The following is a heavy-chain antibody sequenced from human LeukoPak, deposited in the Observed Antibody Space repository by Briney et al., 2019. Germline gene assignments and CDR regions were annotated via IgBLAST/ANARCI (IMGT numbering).Heavy chain of an antibody. Sequence: SETLSLTCTVSGDSISSGNYYWSWIRQPAGKGLEWIGRIYTSGSTNYNPSLKSRVAMSVDTSKNQFSLKLSSVTAADTAVYYCARDDWGSGRAFDYWGQGTLVTVSS. CDR3: ARDDWGSGRAFDY. J-gene: IGHJ4*02. D-gene: IGHD3-10*01. CDR2: IYTSGST. CDR1: GDSISSGNYY. V-gene: IGHV4-61*02.